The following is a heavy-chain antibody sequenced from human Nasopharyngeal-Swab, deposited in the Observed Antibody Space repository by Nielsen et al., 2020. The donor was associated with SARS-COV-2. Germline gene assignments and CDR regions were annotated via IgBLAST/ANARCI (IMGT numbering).Heavy chain of an antibody. D-gene: IGHD3-10*01. CDR3: ARGPGDGMDV. V-gene: IGHV3-30-3*01. J-gene: IGHJ6*02. Sequence: WIRQPPGKGPEWVAVISYDGSNKYYADSVKGRFTISRDNSKNTLYLQMNSLRAEDTAVYYRARGPGDGMDVWGQGTTVTVSS. CDR2: ISYDGSNK.